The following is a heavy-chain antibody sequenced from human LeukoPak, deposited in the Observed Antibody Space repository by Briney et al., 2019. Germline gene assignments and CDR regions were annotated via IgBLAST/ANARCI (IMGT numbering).Heavy chain of an antibody. D-gene: IGHD2-2*01. CDR2: IYYSGST. Sequence: SETLSLTCTVSGGSISSSSYYWGWIRQPPGKGLEWIGSIYYSGSTYYNPSLKSRVTISVDTSKNQFSLKLSSVTAADTAVYYCASKDCSSTSCYHLLGYWGQGTLVTVSS. CDR3: ASKDCSSTSCYHLLGY. V-gene: IGHV4-39*01. J-gene: IGHJ4*02. CDR1: GGSISSSSYY.